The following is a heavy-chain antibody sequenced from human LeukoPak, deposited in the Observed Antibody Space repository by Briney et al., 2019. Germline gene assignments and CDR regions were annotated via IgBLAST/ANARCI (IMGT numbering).Heavy chain of an antibody. J-gene: IGHJ4*02. CDR1: GYTFTSYD. CDR2: MNPNSGNT. CDR3: VRARSSTFEY. Sequence: ASVKVSCKASGYTFTSYDINWVRQATGQGLEWMGWMNPNSGNTGYAQKFQGRVTMTRNTSISTAYMELSSLRSDDTAVFYCVRARSSTFEYWGQGNLVTVSS. V-gene: IGHV1-8*01. D-gene: IGHD6-19*01.